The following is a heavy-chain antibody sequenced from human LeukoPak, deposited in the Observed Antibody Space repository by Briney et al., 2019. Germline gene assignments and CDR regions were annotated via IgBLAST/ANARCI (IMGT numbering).Heavy chain of an antibody. CDR1: GGSIGGYY. V-gene: IGHV4-59*12. D-gene: IGHD3-3*01. CDR3: ARRDFYYDFWSGPNFDY. J-gene: IGHJ4*02. CDR2: IYYSGST. Sequence: SETLSLTCTVSGGSIGGYYWSWIRQPPGKGLEWIGYIYYSGSTNYNPSLKSRVTISVDTSKNQFSLKLSSVTAADTAVYYCARRDFYYDFWSGPNFDYWGQGTLVTVSS.